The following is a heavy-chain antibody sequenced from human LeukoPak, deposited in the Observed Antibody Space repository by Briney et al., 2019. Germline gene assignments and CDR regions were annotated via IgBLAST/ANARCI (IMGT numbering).Heavy chain of an antibody. J-gene: IGHJ6*02. CDR1: GFTFSSYA. CDR3: ARDRGPLRLGELSSHDHYYYYGMDV. Sequence: GGSLRLSCAASGFTFSSYAMHWVRQAPGKGLEWVAVISYDGSNKYYADSVKGRFTISRDNSKNTLYLQMNSLRAEDTAVYYCARDRGPLRLGELSSHDHYYYYGMDVWGQGTTVTVSS. V-gene: IGHV3-30*04. CDR2: ISYDGSNK. D-gene: IGHD3-16*02.